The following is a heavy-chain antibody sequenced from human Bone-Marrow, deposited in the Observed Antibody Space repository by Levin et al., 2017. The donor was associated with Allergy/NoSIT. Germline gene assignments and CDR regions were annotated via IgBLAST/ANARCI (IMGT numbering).Heavy chain of an antibody. V-gene: IGHV3-11*01. J-gene: IGHJ3*01. Sequence: PGGSLRLSCAASGFTFSDYYMSWIRQAPGKGLEWVSYIGSTGRNIYYANSVRGRFTISRDNARNSLFLQMNSLRAEDTAVYYCARDRGVLQSLGWGAFDVWGQGTMVTVSS. D-gene: IGHD3-10*01. CDR1: GFTFSDYY. CDR3: ARDRGVLQSLGWGAFDV. CDR2: IGSTGRNI.